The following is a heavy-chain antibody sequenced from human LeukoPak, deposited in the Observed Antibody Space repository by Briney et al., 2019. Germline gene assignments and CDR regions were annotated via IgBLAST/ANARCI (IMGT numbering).Heavy chain of an antibody. V-gene: IGHV4-34*01. D-gene: IGHD2-2*01. Sequence: SETLSLTCAVYGGSFSGYYWSWIRQPPGKGLEWIGEINHSGSTNYNPPLKSRVTISVDTSKNQFSLKLSSVTAAGTAVYYCAGGYCSSTSCYYGYYYGMDVWGQGTTVTVSS. CDR2: INHSGST. J-gene: IGHJ6*02. CDR3: AGGYCSSTSCYYGYYYGMDV. CDR1: GGSFSGYY.